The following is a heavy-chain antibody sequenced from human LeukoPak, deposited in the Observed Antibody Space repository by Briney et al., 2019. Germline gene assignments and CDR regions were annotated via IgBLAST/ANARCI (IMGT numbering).Heavy chain of an antibody. D-gene: IGHD3-22*01. Sequence: GGSLRLSCAASGFTVSSNYMSWVRQAPGKGLEWVSVIYSGGSTYYADSVKGRFTISRDNSKNTLYLQMNSLRAEDTAVYYCARGAPYYYDSSGYLVDYWGQGTLVTVSS. J-gene: IGHJ4*02. V-gene: IGHV3-53*01. CDR2: IYSGGST. CDR1: GFTVSSNY. CDR3: ARGAPYYYDSSGYLVDY.